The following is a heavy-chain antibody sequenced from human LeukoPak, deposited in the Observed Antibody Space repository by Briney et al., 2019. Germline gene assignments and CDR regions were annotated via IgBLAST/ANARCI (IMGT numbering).Heavy chain of an antibody. CDR3: AKDGGSYTADAFDI. D-gene: IGHD1-26*01. J-gene: IGHJ3*02. CDR2: ISSSSYI. V-gene: IGHV3-21*01. Sequence: GGSLRLSCAASGFTFSSYSMNWVRQAPGKGLEWVSSISSSSYIYYADSVKGRFTISRDNAKNSLYLQMNSLRAEDTAVYYCAKDGGSYTADAFDIWGQGTMVTVSS. CDR1: GFTFSSYS.